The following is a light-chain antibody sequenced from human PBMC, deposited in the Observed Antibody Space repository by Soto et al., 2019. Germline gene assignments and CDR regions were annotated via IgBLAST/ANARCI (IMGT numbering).Light chain of an antibody. Sequence: HSALTQPASVSGSPGQSITISCTGTSSDVGGYNYVSWYQQHPGKAPKLMIYDVSNRPSGVSNRFSGSKSGNTASLTISGLQAEDEADYYCSSYTSSSFVVFGTGTKLTVL. V-gene: IGLV2-14*01. CDR2: DVS. CDR3: SSYTSSSFVV. CDR1: SSDVGGYNY. J-gene: IGLJ1*01.